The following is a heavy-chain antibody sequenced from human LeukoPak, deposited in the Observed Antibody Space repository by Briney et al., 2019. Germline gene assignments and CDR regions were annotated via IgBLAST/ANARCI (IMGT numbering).Heavy chain of an antibody. Sequence: ASVKVSCKASGYIFTSYGISWVRQAPGQGLEWMGWISAYNGNTNYAEKLQGRVTMTTDTSTSTAYMELSSLRSEDTAVYYCSRDTRAADAEYFQHWGQGTLVIVSS. D-gene: IGHD2-15*01. CDR2: ISAYNGNT. CDR3: SRDTRAADAEYFQH. V-gene: IGHV1-18*01. CDR1: GYIFTSYG. J-gene: IGHJ1*01.